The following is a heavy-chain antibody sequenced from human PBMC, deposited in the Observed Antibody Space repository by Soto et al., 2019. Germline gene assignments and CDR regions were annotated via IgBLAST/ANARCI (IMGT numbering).Heavy chain of an antibody. CDR3: ARSRDGYSFYFYYGMDG. CDR2: ILHDGSAE. D-gene: IGHD4-4*01. Sequence: LRLSCAASGFIFTSYGMHWVRPAPGKGLEWMALILHDGSAEYYADSVKGRFTISRDNSKNTLYLQMNSLTAEDTAVYYCARSRDGYSFYFYYGMDGWGQGTTVTVS. J-gene: IGHJ6*02. CDR1: GFIFTSYG. V-gene: IGHV3-30*03.